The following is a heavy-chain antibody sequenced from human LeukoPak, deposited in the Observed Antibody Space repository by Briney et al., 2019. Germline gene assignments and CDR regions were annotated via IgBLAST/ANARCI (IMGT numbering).Heavy chain of an antibody. J-gene: IGHJ4*02. V-gene: IGHV4-61*03. CDR2: LYYSGRT. CDR1: GASVSDGSYY. D-gene: IGHD1-1*01. Sequence: SETLSLTCSVSGASVSDGSYYWSWIRQPPGKGLEWIGFLYYSGRTNYSPSLSGRVSTSIDTSKNHFSLNLTSVTAAGTAVYYCARGLSTGREDYFDFWGQGTLVSVSS. CDR3: ARGLSTGREDYFDF.